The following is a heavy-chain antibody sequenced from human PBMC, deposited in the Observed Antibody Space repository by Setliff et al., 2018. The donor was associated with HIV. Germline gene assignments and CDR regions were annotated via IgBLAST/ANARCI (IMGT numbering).Heavy chain of an antibody. CDR1: GHTFNSFY. V-gene: IGHV1-46*02. CDR3: ARSPYCTGGSCNSRRSIDS. CDR2: INPSGGNTD. D-gene: IGHD2-15*01. Sequence: ASVKVSCKTSGHTFNSFYLHWVRQAPGQGLEWMAMINPSGGNTDHYAQRFQGRLSMTRDTSTGTVYLELSSLTSEDSAVYYCARSPYCTGGSCNSRRSIDSWGQGAMVTVSS. J-gene: IGHJ4*02.